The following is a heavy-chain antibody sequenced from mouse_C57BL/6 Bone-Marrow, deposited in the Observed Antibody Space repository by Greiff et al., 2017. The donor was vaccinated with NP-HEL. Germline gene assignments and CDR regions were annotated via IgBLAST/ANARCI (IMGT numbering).Heavy chain of an antibody. Sequence: VQLQQSGAELVKPGASVKISCKASGYAFSSYWMNWVKQRPGKGLEWIGQIYPGDGDTNYNGKFKGKATLTADKSSSTAYMQLSSLTSEDSAVYFCARGIYYGSSPFAYWGQGTLVTVSA. J-gene: IGHJ3*01. D-gene: IGHD1-1*01. CDR2: IYPGDGDT. CDR1: GYAFSSYW. CDR3: ARGIYYGSSPFAY. V-gene: IGHV1-80*01.